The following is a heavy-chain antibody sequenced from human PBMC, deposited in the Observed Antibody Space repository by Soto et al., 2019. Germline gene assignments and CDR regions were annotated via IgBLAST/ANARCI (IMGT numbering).Heavy chain of an antibody. CDR2: IYYSGST. CDR1: GGSISSSNYY. Sequence: QVQLQESGPGLVKPSQTLSLTCTVSGGSISSSNYYWNWIRQPPGKGLEWIGSIYYSGSTFYSPSLKSRITTSVDTSKRQFSLKLSSVTAADTAVYYCARLLTPDWFFDLWGRGTLVTVSS. CDR3: ARLLTPDWFFDL. J-gene: IGHJ2*01. V-gene: IGHV4-31*03.